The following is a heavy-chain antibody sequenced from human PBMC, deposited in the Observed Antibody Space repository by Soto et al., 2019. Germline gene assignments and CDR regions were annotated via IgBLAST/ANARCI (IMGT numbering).Heavy chain of an antibody. CDR1: SDSSSSYK. V-gene: IGHV4-59*08. J-gene: IGHJ6*02. D-gene: IGHD3-10*01. CDR3: VRQGFGPLHGRVDV. Sequence: QVQLQESGPGLVKPSETLSLTCTDSSDSSSSYKWSWIRQTPGKGLEWIGYLDNKGGISYIPSLRSRNIITISIDTSTKQVSLRLSSVTAADSAVYCCVRQGFGPLHGRVDVWGQGTTVTVS. CDR2: LDNKGGI.